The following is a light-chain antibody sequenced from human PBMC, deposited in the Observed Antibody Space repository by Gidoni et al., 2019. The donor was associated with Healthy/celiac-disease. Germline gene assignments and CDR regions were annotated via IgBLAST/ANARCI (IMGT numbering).Light chain of an antibody. CDR3: QQYNNAPGWT. CDR2: GAS. Sequence: EIVMTQSPATLSVSPGERATLSCRASQSVSSNLAWYQQKPGQAPRLLIYGASTRATGIPARFSGSGSGTEFTLTISSLQSEDFAVYYCQQYNNAPGWTFGQGTKVEIK. V-gene: IGKV3-15*01. J-gene: IGKJ1*01. CDR1: QSVSSN.